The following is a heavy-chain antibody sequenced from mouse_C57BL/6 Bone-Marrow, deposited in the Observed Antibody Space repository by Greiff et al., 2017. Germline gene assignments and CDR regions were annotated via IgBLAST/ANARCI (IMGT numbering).Heavy chain of an antibody. CDR3: ASADYGSSYVWFAY. CDR1: GYTFTSYW. D-gene: IGHD1-1*01. V-gene: IGHV1-52*01. J-gene: IGHJ3*01. CDR2: IDPSDSET. Sequence: QVQLQQPGAELVRPGSSVKLSCKASGYTFTSYWMHWVKQRPIQGLEWIGNIDPSDSETHYNQKFKDKATLTVDKSSSTAYMQLSSLTSEDSAVYYCASADYGSSYVWFAYWGQGTLVTVSA.